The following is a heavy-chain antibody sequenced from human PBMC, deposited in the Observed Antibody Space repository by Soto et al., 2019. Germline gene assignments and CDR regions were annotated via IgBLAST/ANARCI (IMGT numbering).Heavy chain of an antibody. D-gene: IGHD3-10*01. CDR2: ISSSSSTI. CDR1: GFTFSSYS. J-gene: IGHJ3*02. Sequence: GGSLRLSCAASGFTFSSYSMNWVRQAPGKGLEWVSYISSSSSTIYYADSVKGRFNISRDNAKNSLYLQMNSLRDGDTAVYYCSRESIISPGAFDIWGQGTMVTVSS. V-gene: IGHV3-48*02. CDR3: SRESIISPGAFDI.